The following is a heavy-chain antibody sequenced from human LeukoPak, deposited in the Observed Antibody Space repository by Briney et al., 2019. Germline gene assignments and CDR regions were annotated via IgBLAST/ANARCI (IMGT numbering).Heavy chain of an antibody. V-gene: IGHV4-59*01. CDR3: ARDPSGYSSSWYFDY. D-gene: IGHD6-13*01. CDR2: IYYSGST. CDR1: GGSISSYY. J-gene: IGHJ4*02. Sequence: SETLSLTCTVSGGSISSYYWSWIRQPPGKGLEWIGYIYYSGSTNYNPSLKSRVTISVDTSKNQFSLKLSSVAAADTAVYYCARDPSGYSSSWYFDYWGQGTLVTVSS.